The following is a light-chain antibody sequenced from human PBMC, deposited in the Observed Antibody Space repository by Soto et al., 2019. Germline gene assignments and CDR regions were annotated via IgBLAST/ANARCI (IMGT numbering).Light chain of an antibody. J-gene: IGKJ4*01. CDR2: AAS. Sequence: IQMTQSPSSLSASVEYRVIITCRSSQSISKYLNWYHQKPGNAPNLLIYAASSLQSGVPSRFSGSGSETEFTLTISSLRHEDFATYYCQQTFRTPLTFGGGTKVDIK. CDR1: QSISKY. V-gene: IGKV1-39*01. CDR3: QQTFRTPLT.